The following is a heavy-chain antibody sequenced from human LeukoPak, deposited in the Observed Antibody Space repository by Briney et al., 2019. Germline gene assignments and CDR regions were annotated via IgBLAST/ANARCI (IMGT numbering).Heavy chain of an antibody. V-gene: IGHV3-74*01. Sequence: PGGSLRLSCAASGFTFSSYWMHWVRQAPGKGLVWASRINSDGSTTNYADSVKGRFTISRDNAKNTLYLQMHSLRAEDTAVYYCISLNRGVGYCSGGSCYRPDALDIWGQETMVTVSS. D-gene: IGHD2-15*01. CDR3: ISLNRGVGYCSGGSCYRPDALDI. J-gene: IGHJ3*02. CDR2: INSDGSTT. CDR1: GFTFSSYW.